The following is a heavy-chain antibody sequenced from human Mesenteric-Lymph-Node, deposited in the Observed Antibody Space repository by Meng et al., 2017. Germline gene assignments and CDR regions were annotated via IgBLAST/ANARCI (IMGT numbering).Heavy chain of an antibody. Sequence: SVKVSCKASGGSFSSFAVSWVRQAPGQGLEWMGGIIPMLNRANYAQKFQGRVTITADDSTSTAYMEVSSLRSEDTAVYYCARGGVSYQLLTRLTYWGQGTLVTVSS. J-gene: IGHJ4*02. V-gene: IGHV1-69*13. CDR2: IIPMLNRA. D-gene: IGHD3-10*01. CDR3: ARGGVSYQLLTRLTY. CDR1: GGSFSSFA.